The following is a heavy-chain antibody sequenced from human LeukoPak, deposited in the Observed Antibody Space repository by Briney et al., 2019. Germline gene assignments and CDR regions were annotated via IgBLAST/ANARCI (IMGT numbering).Heavy chain of an antibody. D-gene: IGHD6-13*01. Sequence: GESLKISCKGSGYSFTSYWIGWVRQMPGKGLEWMGIIYPGDSDTRYSPSFQGQVTISADKSISTAYLQWSSLKASDTAMYYCARHQITITPTGSWFDPWGQGTLVTVSS. CDR1: GYSFTSYW. J-gene: IGHJ5*02. CDR3: ARHQITITPTGSWFDP. CDR2: IYPGDSDT. V-gene: IGHV5-51*01.